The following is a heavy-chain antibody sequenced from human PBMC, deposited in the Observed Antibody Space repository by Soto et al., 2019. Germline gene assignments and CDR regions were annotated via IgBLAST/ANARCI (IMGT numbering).Heavy chain of an antibody. J-gene: IGHJ4*02. D-gene: IGHD6-19*01. CDR3: ARALFEYSSGWYYFDY. CDR2: ISAYNGNT. CDR1: GYTFTSYG. Sequence: ASVKVSCKASGYTFTSYGISWVRQAPGQGLEWMGWISAYNGNTNYAQKLQGRVTMTTDTSTSTAYMELRSLRSDDTAVYYCARALFEYSSGWYYFDYWGQGTLVTVSS. V-gene: IGHV1-18*01.